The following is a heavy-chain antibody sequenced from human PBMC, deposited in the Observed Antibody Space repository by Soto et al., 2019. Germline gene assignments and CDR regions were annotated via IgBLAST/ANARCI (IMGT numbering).Heavy chain of an antibody. J-gene: IGHJ3*02. CDR2: IYYSGST. CDR3: ARVAHMTTVTTRAVEAFDI. V-gene: IGHV4-59*01. Sequence: KPSETLSLTCTVSGGSISSYYWSWIRQPPGKGLEWIGYIYYSGSTNYNPSLKSRVTISVDTSKNQFSLKLSSVTAADTAVYYCARVAHMTTVTTRAVEAFDIWGQGTMVTVSS. D-gene: IGHD4-17*01. CDR1: GGSISSYY.